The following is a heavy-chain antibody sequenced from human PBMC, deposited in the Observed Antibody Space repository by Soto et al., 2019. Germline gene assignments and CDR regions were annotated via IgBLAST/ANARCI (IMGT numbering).Heavy chain of an antibody. Sequence: PSETLSLTCTVSGGSISGSSYYWGWIRQPPGKGLEWIGSIYYSGSTYYNPSLKSRVTISVDTSKNQFSLKLSSVTAADTAVYYCARGSRKYSSSWYASWFDPWGQGTLVTVSS. CDR3: ARGSRKYSSSWYASWFDP. CDR1: GGSISGSSYY. J-gene: IGHJ5*02. D-gene: IGHD6-13*01. V-gene: IGHV4-39*01. CDR2: IYYSGST.